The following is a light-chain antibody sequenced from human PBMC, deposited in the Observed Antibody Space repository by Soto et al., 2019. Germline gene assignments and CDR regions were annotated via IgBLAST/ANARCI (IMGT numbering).Light chain of an antibody. CDR2: DAS. J-gene: IGKJ2*01. CDR3: QQYNSYLYT. Sequence: DIQMTQSPSTLSPSVGDTVTIACRASQSVSNSLAWYQQKPGKAPDLLIYDASTLESGVPSRFSGSGSGTEFTLTISSLQPEDFATYYCQQYNSYLYTFGQGTKLEIK. CDR1: QSVSNS. V-gene: IGKV1-5*01.